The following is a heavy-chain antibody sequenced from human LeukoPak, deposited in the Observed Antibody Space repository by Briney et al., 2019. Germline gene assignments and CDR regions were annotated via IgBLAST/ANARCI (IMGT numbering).Heavy chain of an antibody. J-gene: IGHJ5*02. V-gene: IGHV3-21*01. CDR3: ARDYYDSSGSSWFDP. CDR2: ISSSSTYI. Sequence: GGSLRLSCAASGFTFSSYSMNWVRQAPGKGLEWVSSISSSSTYIYYADSVKGRFTISRDNAKNSLYLQMNSLRAEDTALYYCARDYYDSSGSSWFDPWGQGTLVTVSS. CDR1: GFTFSSYS. D-gene: IGHD3-22*01.